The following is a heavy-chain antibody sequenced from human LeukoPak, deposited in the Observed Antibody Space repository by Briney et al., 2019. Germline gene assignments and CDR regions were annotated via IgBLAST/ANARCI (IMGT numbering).Heavy chain of an antibody. D-gene: IGHD3-22*01. CDR1: GGTFSSYS. Sequence: SVKVSCKASGGTFSSYSLSWVRQAPGQGLEWMGRIIPILGIVNYAQQFQGRVTIIADKSTNTAYMELSSLRSEDTAVYYCARAYDSSGYYDDFDIWGQGTMVTVSS. V-gene: IGHV1-69*02. J-gene: IGHJ3*02. CDR3: ARAYDSSGYYDDFDI. CDR2: IIPILGIV.